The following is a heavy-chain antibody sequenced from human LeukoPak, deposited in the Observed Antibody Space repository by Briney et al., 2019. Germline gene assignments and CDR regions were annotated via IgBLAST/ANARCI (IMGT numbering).Heavy chain of an antibody. CDR3: AKDLVTGSLDY. CDR1: GFSFSTYG. CDR2: ISGSGGST. V-gene: IGHV3-23*01. Sequence: GGSLRLSCAASGFSFSTYGMSWVRQAPGKGLEWVSAISGSGGSTYYADSVKGRFTISRDNSKNTLYLQMNSLRAEDTAIYYCAKDLVTGSLDYWGQGTLVTVSS. D-gene: IGHD3-10*01. J-gene: IGHJ4*02.